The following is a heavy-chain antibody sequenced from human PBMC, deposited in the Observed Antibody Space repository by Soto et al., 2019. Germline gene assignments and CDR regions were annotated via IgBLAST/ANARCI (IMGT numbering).Heavy chain of an antibody. Sequence: SETLSLTCTVSGGSISSGDYYWSWIRQPPGKGLEWIGYIYYSGTTYYNPSLKSRVTISVDTSKNQFSLKVSSVTAADTAVYYCARALIQLWPHYYYGMDVWGQGTTVTVS. CDR2: IYYSGTT. J-gene: IGHJ6*02. CDR3: ARALIQLWPHYYYGMDV. CDR1: GGSISSGDYY. D-gene: IGHD5-18*01. V-gene: IGHV4-30-4*01.